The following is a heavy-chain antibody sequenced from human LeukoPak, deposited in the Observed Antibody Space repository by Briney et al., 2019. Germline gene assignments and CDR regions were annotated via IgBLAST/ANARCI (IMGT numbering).Heavy chain of an antibody. V-gene: IGHV3-21*01. CDR1: GFTLTNYA. CDR3: ARVRLAVALDY. CDR2: ISSSSSYI. D-gene: IGHD6-19*01. J-gene: IGHJ4*02. Sequence: GGSLRLSCAASGFTLTNYAMSWVRQAPGKGLEWVSSISSSSSYIYYADSVKGRFTISRDNAKNSLYLQMNSLRAEDTAVYYCARVRLAVALDYWGQGTLVTVSS.